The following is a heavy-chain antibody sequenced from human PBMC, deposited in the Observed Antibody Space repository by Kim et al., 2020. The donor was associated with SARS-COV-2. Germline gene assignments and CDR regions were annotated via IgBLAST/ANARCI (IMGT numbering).Heavy chain of an antibody. J-gene: IGHJ6*02. D-gene: IGHD3-10*01. V-gene: IGHV1-2*06. CDR1: GYTFTGYY. Sequence: ASVKVSCKASGYTFTGYYMHWVRQAPGQGLEWMGRINPNSGGTNYAQKFQGRVTMTRDTSISTAYMELSRLRSDDTAVYYCARWYYYGSGSYFYYGMDVWGQGTTVTVSS. CDR3: ARWYYYGSGSYFYYGMDV. CDR2: INPNSGGT.